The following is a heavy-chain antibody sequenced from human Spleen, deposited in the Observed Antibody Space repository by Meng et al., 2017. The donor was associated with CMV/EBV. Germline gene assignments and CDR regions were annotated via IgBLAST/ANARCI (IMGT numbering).Heavy chain of an antibody. D-gene: IGHD2-8*02. J-gene: IGHJ4*02. CDR1: GGSLSGAY. V-gene: IGHV4-34*12. CDR3: ARRPTGIDY. CDR2: IIHGGSP. Sequence: QVQLPQWVAGLLQPSVTLSLTCAGNGGSLSGAYWNWIRQPPGKGLEWIGEIIHGGSPSYNPSLKSRVTISIDTSKNQLSLMLSSVTAADTAVYYCARRPTGIDYWGQGTLVTVSS.